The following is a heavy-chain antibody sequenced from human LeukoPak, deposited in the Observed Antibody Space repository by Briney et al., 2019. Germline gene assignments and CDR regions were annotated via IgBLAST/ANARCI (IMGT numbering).Heavy chain of an antibody. CDR3: AREVSGASEIDY. CDR2: IHYSGTT. V-gene: IGHV4-59*01. J-gene: IGHJ4*02. CDR1: GGSISRYY. Sequence: SETLSLTCTVSGGSISRYYWSWIRQPPGKGLEWIGYIHYSGTTNYNPSLKGRVTISVDTSKNQFSLKLGSVTAADTAVYYCAREVSGASEIDYWGQGTLVTVSS. D-gene: IGHD1-26*01.